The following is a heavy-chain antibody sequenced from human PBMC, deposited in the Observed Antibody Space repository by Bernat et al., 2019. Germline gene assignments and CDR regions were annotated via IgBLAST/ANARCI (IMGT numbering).Heavy chain of an antibody. CDR2: ISIISSHI. D-gene: IGHD4-4*01. CDR3: AGDPADSLTRNWFDP. V-gene: IGHV3-21*05. Sequence: EMQLVESGGGLVKPVGSLRLSCTASGFTFSDFSMNWVRQAPGKGLWWLSYISIISSHIYYADSVKGRFTISRDNAKSTLYLQMNSLRADDTAVYYCAGDPADSLTRNWFDPWGQGTLVTVSS. CDR1: GFTFSDFS. J-gene: IGHJ5*02.